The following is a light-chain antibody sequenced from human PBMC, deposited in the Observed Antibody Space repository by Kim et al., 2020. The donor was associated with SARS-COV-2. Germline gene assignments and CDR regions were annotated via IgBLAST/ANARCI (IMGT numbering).Light chain of an antibody. CDR3: MQALQTPYS. J-gene: IGKJ2*03. CDR1: QSLLLSNGYIY. V-gene: IGKV2-28*01. CDR2: LGS. Sequence: EPASLSCGSSQSLLLSNGYIYLDWYLQKPGQSPQLLIYLGSNRASGVPDRFGGSGSGTDFTLKISRVEAEDVGVYYCMQALQTPYSFGQGTKLEI.